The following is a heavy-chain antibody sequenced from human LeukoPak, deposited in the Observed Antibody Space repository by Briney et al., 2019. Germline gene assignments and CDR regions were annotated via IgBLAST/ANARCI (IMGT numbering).Heavy chain of an antibody. CDR3: ARLMYSSGWYFDY. Sequence: GGSLRLSCAASGFTFSSYSMNWVRQAPGKGLEWVSSISSSSSYIYYADSVKGRFTISRDNSKNTLYLQMNSLRAEDTAVYYCARLMYSSGWYFDYWGQGTLVTVSS. CDR1: GFTFSSYS. D-gene: IGHD6-19*01. V-gene: IGHV3-21*01. J-gene: IGHJ4*02. CDR2: ISSSSSYI.